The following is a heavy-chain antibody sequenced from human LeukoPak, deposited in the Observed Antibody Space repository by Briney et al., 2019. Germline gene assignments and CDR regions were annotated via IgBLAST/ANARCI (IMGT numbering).Heavy chain of an antibody. V-gene: IGHV3-21*01. D-gene: IGHD6-13*01. CDR2: ISSSSSYI. Sequence: PWGSLRLSCAASEFTSSSYSMNWVRQAPGKGLEWVSSISSSSSYIYYADSVKGRFTISRDNAKNSLYLQMNSLRAEDTAVYYCARGVGSWTPYYFDYWGQGTLVTVSS. CDR3: ARGVGSWTPYYFDY. J-gene: IGHJ4*02. CDR1: EFTSSSYS.